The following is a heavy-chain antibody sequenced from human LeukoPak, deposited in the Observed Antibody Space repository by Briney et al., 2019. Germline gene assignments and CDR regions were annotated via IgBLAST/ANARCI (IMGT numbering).Heavy chain of an antibody. D-gene: IGHD6-13*01. Sequence: SSETLSLTCAVYGGSFSGYYWSWIRQPPGKGLEWIGEINHSGSTNYNPSLKSRVTISVDTSKNQFSLKLSSVTAADTAVYYCARGIAAAGLWGQGTLVTVSS. CDR2: INHSGST. V-gene: IGHV4-34*01. J-gene: IGHJ4*02. CDR3: ARGIAAAGL. CDR1: GGSFSGYY.